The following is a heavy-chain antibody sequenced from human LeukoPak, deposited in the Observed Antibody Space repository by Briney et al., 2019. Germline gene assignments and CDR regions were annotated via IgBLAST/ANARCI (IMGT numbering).Heavy chain of an antibody. J-gene: IGHJ4*02. Sequence: SGGSLRLSCAASEFTFSAYWMHWVRQAPGKGLVWVSRIRGDGSMTNYADSVKGRFTISRDNAKNTLYLQMNSLRHEDTAVYYCARENLAAAADYWGQGTVVTVSS. CDR1: EFTFSAYW. CDR2: IRGDGSMT. CDR3: ARENLAAAADY. V-gene: IGHV3-74*01. D-gene: IGHD6-25*01.